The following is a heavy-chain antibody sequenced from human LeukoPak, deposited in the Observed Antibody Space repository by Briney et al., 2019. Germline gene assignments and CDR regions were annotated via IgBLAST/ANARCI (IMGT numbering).Heavy chain of an antibody. D-gene: IGHD1-1*01. CDR2: IKQDGSEK. CDR3: ARTNWNDAVFDY. J-gene: IGHJ4*02. V-gene: IGHV3-7*01. CDR1: GFTFSRYS. Sequence: GGSLRLSCAASGFTFSRYSLDWVRQAPGKGLEWVANIKQDGSEKYYVDSMKGRLTISRDNAKNSLYLQMNSLRAEDTAVYYCARTNWNDAVFDYWGQGTLVTVSS.